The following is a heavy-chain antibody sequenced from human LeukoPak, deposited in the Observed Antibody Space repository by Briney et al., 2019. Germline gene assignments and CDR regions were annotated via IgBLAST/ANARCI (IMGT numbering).Heavy chain of an antibody. V-gene: IGHV4-59*01. CDR3: AREGAVGVITLDDAFDI. D-gene: IGHD3-16*02. J-gene: IGHJ3*02. CDR1: SGSINSYY. Sequence: SETLSLTCTVSSGSINSYYWNWIRQPPGKGLEWIGRIYSIGSTNYSPSLKSRVTISLDTSKNQSSLKLSSVTAAHTAVYYCAREGAVGVITLDDAFDIWGQGTMVTVSS. CDR2: IYSIGST.